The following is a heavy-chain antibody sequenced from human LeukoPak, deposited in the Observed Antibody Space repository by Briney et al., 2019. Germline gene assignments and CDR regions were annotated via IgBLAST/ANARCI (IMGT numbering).Heavy chain of an antibody. CDR2: IYSSGNT. Sequence: SETLSLTCSFSGDSISTYYWSWIRQSPGKGLEWIGHIYSSGNTDYNSSLKSRVTISVDTSKSQFSLRLSSVTATDTAVYYCARLRWQLVGPYFDYWGQGILVTVSS. D-gene: IGHD1-26*01. CDR1: GDSISTYY. CDR3: ARLRWQLVGPYFDY. V-gene: IGHV4-59*01. J-gene: IGHJ4*02.